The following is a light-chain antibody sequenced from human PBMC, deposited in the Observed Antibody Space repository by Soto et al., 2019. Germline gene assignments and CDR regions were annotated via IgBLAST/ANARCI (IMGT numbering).Light chain of an antibody. J-gene: IGKJ1*01. CDR1: QDVVNY. CDR2: DAS. V-gene: IGKV1-33*01. Sequence: DIQMTQSPSSLSASVGDRVAVTCQASQDVVNYLNWYRQKPGKAPKLLIYDASNLESEVPPRFNGSRSETEFTLTSRNLQPDDFATYLRQQYNSFPWTFGLGTKVDI. CDR3: QQYNSFPWT.